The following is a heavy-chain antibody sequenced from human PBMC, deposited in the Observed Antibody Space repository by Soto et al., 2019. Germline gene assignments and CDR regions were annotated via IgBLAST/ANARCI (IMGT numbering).Heavy chain of an antibody. J-gene: IGHJ6*02. Sequence: VSLSCTASGATFTIYYMHWVRQAPGHEIEWMGIINPSGGSTSYAQKFQGRVTMTRDTSTSTVYMELSSLRSADTDVYFCARAAGYYDSRRTSHYYYGMDVSGQGTMVT. CDR1: GATFTIYY. CDR2: INPSGGST. V-gene: IGHV1-46*01. D-gene: IGHD3-22*01. CDR3: ARAAGYYDSRRTSHYYYGMDV.